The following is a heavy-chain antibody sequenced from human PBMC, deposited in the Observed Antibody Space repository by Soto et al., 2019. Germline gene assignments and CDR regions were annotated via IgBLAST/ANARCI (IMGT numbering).Heavy chain of an antibody. V-gene: IGHV3-30*18. CDR3: AKEVEVAGDLDY. D-gene: IGHD6-19*01. CDR2: ISSDGETK. CDR1: GFTFSTYG. J-gene: IGHJ4*01. Sequence: LGGSLRLSCVASGFTFSTYGIHWVRQAPGKGLEWVGVISSDGETKYYADSVKGRFTISRDNSKNTMYLQMASLRPEDTAVYYCAKEVEVAGDLDYWGHGTLVTVSS.